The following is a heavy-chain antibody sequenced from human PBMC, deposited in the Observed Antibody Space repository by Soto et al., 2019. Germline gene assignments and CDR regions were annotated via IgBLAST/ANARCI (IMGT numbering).Heavy chain of an antibody. D-gene: IGHD6-13*01. J-gene: IGHJ6*03. V-gene: IGHV3-9*01. CDR2: ISWNSGSI. CDR3: AKQQLPFYYYYYMDV. Sequence: EVQLVESGGGLVQPGRSLRLSCAASGFTFDDYAMHWVRQAPGKGLEWVSGISWNSGSIGYADSVKGRFTISRDNAKNSLYLQMNRLRAEDTALYYCAKQQLPFYYYYYMDVWGKGTTVTVSS. CDR1: GFTFDDYA.